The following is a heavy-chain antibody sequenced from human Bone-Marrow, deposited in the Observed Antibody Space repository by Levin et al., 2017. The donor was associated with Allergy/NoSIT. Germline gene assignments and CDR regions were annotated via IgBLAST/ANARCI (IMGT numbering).Heavy chain of an antibody. Sequence: SETLSLTCTVSGGSISSYYWSWIRQPPGKGLEWIGYIYYSGSTNYNPSLKSRVTISVDTSKNQFSLKLSSVTAADTAVYYCARDRRGSVAGGLEHAPSAFDIWGQGTMVTVSS. CDR3: ARDRRGSVAGGLEHAPSAFDI. J-gene: IGHJ3*02. D-gene: IGHD1/OR15-1a*01. CDR1: GGSISSYY. V-gene: IGHV4-59*01. CDR2: IYYSGST.